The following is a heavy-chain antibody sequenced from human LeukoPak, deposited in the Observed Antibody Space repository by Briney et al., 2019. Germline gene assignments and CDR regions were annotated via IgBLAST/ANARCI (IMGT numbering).Heavy chain of an antibody. V-gene: IGHV3-23*01. Sequence: TGGSLRLSCAASGFTFNNYAMIWVRQAPGKGLEWVSVISGSGNSTYYADSVKGRFTISRDNSKNTLYLQMNSLRGEDTAVYHCVTDNSNWYWYFDLWGRGTLVTVSP. J-gene: IGHJ2*01. CDR2: ISGSGNST. CDR3: VTDNSNWYWYFDL. D-gene: IGHD1-1*01. CDR1: GFTFNNYA.